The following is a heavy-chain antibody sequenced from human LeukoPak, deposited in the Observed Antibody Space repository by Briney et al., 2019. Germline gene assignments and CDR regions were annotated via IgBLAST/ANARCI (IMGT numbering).Heavy chain of an antibody. D-gene: IGHD3-10*01. CDR3: ARVYYYGSGYP. Sequence: SETLSLTCTVSGGSISSSSYYWSWIRQPPGKGLEWIGEINHSGSTNYNPSLKSRVTISVDTSKNQFSLKLSSVTAADTAVYYCARVYYYGSGYPWGQGTLVTVSS. J-gene: IGHJ5*02. CDR1: GGSISSSSYY. CDR2: INHSGST. V-gene: IGHV4-39*07.